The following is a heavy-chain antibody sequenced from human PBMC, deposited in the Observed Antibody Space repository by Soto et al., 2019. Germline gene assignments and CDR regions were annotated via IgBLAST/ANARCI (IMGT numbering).Heavy chain of an antibody. CDR3: AVGTTSGLWYYGMDV. D-gene: IGHD1-7*01. CDR1: GFTFSSYS. V-gene: IGHV3-21*01. J-gene: IGHJ6*02. CDR2: ISSSSSYI. Sequence: VGSLRLSCAASGFTFSSYSMNWVRQAPGKGLEWVSSISSSSSYIYYADSVKGRFTISRDNAKNSLYLQMNSLRAEDMAVYYCAVGTTSGLWYYGMDVWGQGTTVTVSS.